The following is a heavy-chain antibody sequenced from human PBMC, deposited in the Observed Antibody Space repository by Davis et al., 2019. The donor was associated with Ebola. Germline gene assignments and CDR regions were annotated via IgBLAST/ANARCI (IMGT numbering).Heavy chain of an antibody. CDR1: GFTFSRSG. V-gene: IGHV3-23*01. Sequence: PGGSLRLSCAASGFTFSRSGMHWVRQAPGKGLEWVSAVSGTGGSTYYADSVRGRFTISRDNSKNTLYLQMYSLRAEDTAVYYCGYDSSDYSEGYMDVWGNGTTVTVSS. D-gene: IGHD3-22*01. CDR3: GYDSSDYSEGYMDV. J-gene: IGHJ6*03. CDR2: VSGTGGST.